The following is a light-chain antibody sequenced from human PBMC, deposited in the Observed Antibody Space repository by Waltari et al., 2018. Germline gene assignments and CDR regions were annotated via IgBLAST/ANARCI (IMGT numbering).Light chain of an antibody. CDR2: YDS. V-gene: IGLV3-21*04. Sequence: SYVVTQPPSSSVAPGETARITCGGGSVGRKSVHWYQKRPGQAPVLVISYDSDRHSGIPRRFSGSNSGNTATLTISWVEAEDEADYYCLVWHSTIDHQGVFGGGTKLTVL. CDR3: LVWHSTIDHQGV. CDR1: SVGRKS. J-gene: IGLJ2*01.